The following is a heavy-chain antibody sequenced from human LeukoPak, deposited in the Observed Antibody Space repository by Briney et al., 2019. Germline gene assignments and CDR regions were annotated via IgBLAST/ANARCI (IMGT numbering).Heavy chain of an antibody. D-gene: IGHD6-13*01. CDR3: AKDTGPAAGITADY. V-gene: IGHV3-23*01. CDR1: GFTFSSYA. Sequence: GGSLRLSCAASGFTFSSYAMTWVRQAPGKGLEWVSTIRGSDDSTYYADSVKGRFTISRDDSKNTLYLQMNSLRAEDTAIYYCAKDTGPAAGITADYWGQGTLVTVSS. CDR2: IRGSDDST. J-gene: IGHJ4*02.